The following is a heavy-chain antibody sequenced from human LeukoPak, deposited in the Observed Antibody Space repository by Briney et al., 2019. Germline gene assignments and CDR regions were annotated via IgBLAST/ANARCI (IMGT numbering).Heavy chain of an antibody. V-gene: IGHV1-69*05. CDR1: GGTFSSYA. J-gene: IGHJ6*04. Sequence: SVKVSCKASGGTFSSYAISWVRQAPGQGLEWMGGIIPIFGTANYAQKFQGRVTITTDESTSTAYMELSSLRSEDTAVYYCASVAAYCGGDCYPRMDVWGKGTTVTVSP. D-gene: IGHD2-21*02. CDR3: ASVAAYCGGDCYPRMDV. CDR2: IIPIFGTA.